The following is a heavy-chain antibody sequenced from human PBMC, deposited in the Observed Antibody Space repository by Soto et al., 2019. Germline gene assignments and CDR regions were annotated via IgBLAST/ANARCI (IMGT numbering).Heavy chain of an antibody. V-gene: IGHV3-48*02. J-gene: IGHJ4*02. D-gene: IGHD1-26*01. CDR2: IRGDSSTK. CDR1: GFTFSAYN. CDR3: VREDIDGSYSNH. Sequence: GGSLRLSCAASGFTFSAYNMNWVRQAPGKGLEWLSFIRGDSSTKYYADSVKGRFTISRDNAKNSLYLQMNSLRDEDTAVYYCVREDIDGSYSNHWGQGTQVTVSS.